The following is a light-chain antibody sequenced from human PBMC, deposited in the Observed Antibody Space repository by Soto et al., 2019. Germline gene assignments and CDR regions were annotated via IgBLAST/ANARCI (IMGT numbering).Light chain of an antibody. CDR3: QQYGSSPGYT. J-gene: IGKJ2*01. Sequence: EIVLTQSPGTLSLSPGERATLSCRASQSVSSSYLAWYQQKPGQAPRLLIYGASSRATGNPDRFSVSGSGTDFTLIISRLEPEDFAVYYCQQYGSSPGYTFGQGTKLEIK. CDR2: GAS. CDR1: QSVSSSY. V-gene: IGKV3-20*01.